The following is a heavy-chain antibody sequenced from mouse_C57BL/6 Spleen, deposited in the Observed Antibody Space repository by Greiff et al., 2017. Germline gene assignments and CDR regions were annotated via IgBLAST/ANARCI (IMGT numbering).Heavy chain of an antibody. J-gene: IGHJ2*01. CDR1: GFTFSDYG. V-gene: IGHV5-17*01. CDR2: ISSGSSTI. CDR3: ASDYYGSLYYFDY. D-gene: IGHD1-1*01. Sequence: EVQLKESGGGLVKPGGSLKLSCAASGFTFSDYGMHWVRQAPEKGLEWVAYISSGSSTIYYADTVKGRFTISRDNAKNTLFLQMTSLRSEDTAMYYCASDYYGSLYYFDYWGQGTTLTVSS.